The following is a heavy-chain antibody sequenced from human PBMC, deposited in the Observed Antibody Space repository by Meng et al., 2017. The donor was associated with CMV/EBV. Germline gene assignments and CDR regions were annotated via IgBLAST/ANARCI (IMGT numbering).Heavy chain of an antibody. D-gene: IGHD7-27*01. V-gene: IGHV1-69*01. J-gene: IGHJ4*02. Sequence: CQYSGDTSRNYALSWVRQAPGQGLEWMGGIIPFFHTTYYAQKFQDRVIFTSDEDTKTVYMELRSLRSEDTAVYFCTRGANWGSPFDHWGQGALVTVSS. CDR3: TRGANWGSPFDH. CDR1: GDTSRNYA. CDR2: IIPFFHTT.